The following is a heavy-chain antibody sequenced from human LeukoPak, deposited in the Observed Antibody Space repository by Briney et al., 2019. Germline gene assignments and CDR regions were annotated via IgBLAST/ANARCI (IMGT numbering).Heavy chain of an antibody. Sequence: PGGSLRLSCTASGFTFGDYAMSWVRQAPGKGLEWVGFISCKAYGGTTEDAASVKGRFTISRHDSKSIAYLQMNSLKTEDTAVYYCTSPRDGYWATAFDIWGQGTMVSVSS. CDR2: ISCKAYGGTT. V-gene: IGHV3-49*04. CDR3: TSPRDGYWATAFDI. CDR1: GFTFGDYA. D-gene: IGHD5-24*01. J-gene: IGHJ3*02.